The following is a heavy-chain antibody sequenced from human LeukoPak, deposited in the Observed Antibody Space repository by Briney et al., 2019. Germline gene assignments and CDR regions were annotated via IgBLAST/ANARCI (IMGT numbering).Heavy chain of an antibody. Sequence: GGSLQISCKGSGYSFTYYWIGWGRQMPGKGLEWMGIIYPADSDTRYSPSFQGQGTISADKSTSTAYLQWSSLKASDTAMYYCARQDGRALYYFDYWGQGTLVTVSS. D-gene: IGHD5-24*01. J-gene: IGHJ4*02. V-gene: IGHV5-51*01. CDR3: ARQDGRALYYFDY. CDR1: GYSFTYYW. CDR2: IYPADSDT.